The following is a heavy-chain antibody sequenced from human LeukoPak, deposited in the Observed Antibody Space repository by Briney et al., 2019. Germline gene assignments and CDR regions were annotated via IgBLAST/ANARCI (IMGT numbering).Heavy chain of an antibody. CDR1: GGSISTYY. CDR2: IYYSGNT. Sequence: AETLSLTCTVSGGSISTYYWSWIRQPPGKRLEWIGYIYYSGNTNYNPSLRSRVTISVDTSRNHFSLNLSSVTAADTAVYYCARVRQTPYGDYGYFDCWGQGTLVTVSS. D-gene: IGHD4-17*01. V-gene: IGHV4-59*01. CDR3: ARVRQTPYGDYGYFDC. J-gene: IGHJ4*02.